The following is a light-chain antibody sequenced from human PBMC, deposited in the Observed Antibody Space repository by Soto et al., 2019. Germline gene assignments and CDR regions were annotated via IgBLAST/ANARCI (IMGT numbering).Light chain of an antibody. CDR1: NIVNKS. CDR3: QVWDGSRNRVV. J-gene: IGLJ2*01. V-gene: IGLV3-21*02. CDR2: DDT. Sequence: SYVLTQPPSVSVAPGQTATFICGGDNIVNKSVHWYQQKPGQAPVLVVYDDTDRPSGIPERFSGSNSGSAATLTISRVEAADEADFYCQVWDGSRNRVVFGGGTKLTVL.